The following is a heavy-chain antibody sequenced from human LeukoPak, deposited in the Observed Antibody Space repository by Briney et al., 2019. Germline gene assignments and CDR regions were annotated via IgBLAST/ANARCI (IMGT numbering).Heavy chain of an antibody. Sequence: SETLSLTCTVSGGSISSGGYYWSWIRQHPGKGLEWIGYIYYSGSTYYNPSLKSRVTISVDTSKNQFSLKLSSVTAADTAVYYCARRPLIAVAGKNWFDPWGQGTLVTVSS. V-gene: IGHV4-31*03. CDR3: ARRPLIAVAGKNWFDP. D-gene: IGHD6-19*01. CDR2: IYYSGST. CDR1: GGSISSGGYY. J-gene: IGHJ5*02.